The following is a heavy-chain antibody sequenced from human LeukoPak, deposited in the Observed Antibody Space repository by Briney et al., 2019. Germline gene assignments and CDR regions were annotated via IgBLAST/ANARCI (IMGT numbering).Heavy chain of an antibody. CDR2: IYTSGST. Sequence: SETLSLTCTVSGGSISSYYWSWIRQPPGKGLEWIGYIYTSGSTNYNPSLKSRVTISVDTSKNQFSLKLSSVTAADTAVYYCASVVLRGAYCGGDCYSSRDAFDIWGQGTMVTVSS. J-gene: IGHJ3*02. D-gene: IGHD2-21*02. CDR1: GGSISSYY. V-gene: IGHV4-4*09. CDR3: ASVVLRGAYCGGDCYSSRDAFDI.